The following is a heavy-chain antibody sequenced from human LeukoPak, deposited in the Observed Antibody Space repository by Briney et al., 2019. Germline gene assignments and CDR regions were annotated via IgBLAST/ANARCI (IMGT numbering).Heavy chain of an antibody. D-gene: IGHD2-15*01. CDR3: ARGYCSGGSCYSLGSRDRLPLDP. CDR1: GGSISSSSHY. CDR2: IDYSGST. J-gene: IGHJ5*02. Sequence: PSETLSLTCTVSGGSISSSSHYWGWIRQPPGKGLEWIGSIDYSGSTYYNPSLESRVTISGDTSKNQFSLRLTSMTAADAAVYYCARGYCSGGSCYSLGSRDRLPLDPWGPGTLVSVSS. V-gene: IGHV4-39*01.